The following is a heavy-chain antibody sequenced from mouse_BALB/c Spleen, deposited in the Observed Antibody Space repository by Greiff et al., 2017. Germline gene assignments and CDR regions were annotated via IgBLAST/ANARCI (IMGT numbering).Heavy chain of an antibody. CDR2: IYPGDGDT. J-gene: IGHJ4*01. CDR3: ARPAYYRSYYAMDY. D-gene: IGHD2-14*01. Sequence: VQLQQSGAELVRPGSSVKISCKASGYAFSSYWMNWVKQRPGQGLEWIGQIYPGDGDTNYNGKFKGKATLTADKSSSTAYMQLSSLTSEDSAVYFCARPAYYRSYYAMDYWGQGTSVTVSS. V-gene: IGHV1-80*01. CDR1: GYAFSSYW.